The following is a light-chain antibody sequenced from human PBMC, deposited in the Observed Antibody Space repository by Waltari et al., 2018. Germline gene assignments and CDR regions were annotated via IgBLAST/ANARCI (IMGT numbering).Light chain of an antibody. CDR1: QSISSY. CDR3: QQRYSTPPLT. CDR2: AAS. Sequence: DIQLTQSTSSLSASVGDRVTITFRASQSISSYLNWYQQKPGKAPNLLIYAASSLQSGVPSRFSGSGSGTDFTLTISSLQPEDFATYYCQQRYSTPPLTFGGGTKVEIK. J-gene: IGKJ4*01. V-gene: IGKV1-39*01.